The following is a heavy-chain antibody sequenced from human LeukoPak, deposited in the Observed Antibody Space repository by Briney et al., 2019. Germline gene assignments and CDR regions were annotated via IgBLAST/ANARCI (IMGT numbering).Heavy chain of an antibody. J-gene: IGHJ4*02. CDR2: ISSSGSTI. D-gene: IGHD6-13*01. CDR1: GFTFSSYE. CDR3: ARGSSSWYEGGVDY. Sequence: GGSLRLSCAASGFTFSSYEMNWVRQAPGKGLEWVSYISSSGSTIYYADSVKGRFTISRDNAKNSLYLQMNSLRAEDTAVYYCARGSSSWYEGGVDYWGQRTLVTVSS. V-gene: IGHV3-48*03.